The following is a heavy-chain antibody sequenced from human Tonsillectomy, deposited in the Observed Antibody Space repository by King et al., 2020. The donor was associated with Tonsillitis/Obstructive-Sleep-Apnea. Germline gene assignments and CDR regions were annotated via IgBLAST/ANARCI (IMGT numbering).Heavy chain of an antibody. D-gene: IGHD5-18*01. J-gene: IGHJ5*02. Sequence: QLVQSGAEVKKPGASVKVSCKTSGYNFISYGITWVRQAPGQGLEWMGWISTYNGNTNYAQKFHDRVTMTKDRSTSTAYLELRSLRSDDTAVYFCARVPGLYNYDSRLYGGFDPWGQGTPVTVSS. CDR1: GYNFISYG. CDR3: ARVPGLYNYDSRLYGGFDP. CDR2: ISTYNGNT. V-gene: IGHV1-18*01.